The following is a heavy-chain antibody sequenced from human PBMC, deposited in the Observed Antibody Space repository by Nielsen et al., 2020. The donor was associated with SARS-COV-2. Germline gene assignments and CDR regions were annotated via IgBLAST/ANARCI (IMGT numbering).Heavy chain of an antibody. Sequence: GESLKISCAASGFTFSSHSMNWVRQAPGKGLEWVSSIISSSSYIYYADSVKGRFTISRDNAKNSLYLQMNSLRAEDTALYHCARLEPHFDWTPMDVWGQGTTVTVSS. J-gene: IGHJ6*02. D-gene: IGHD3-9*01. V-gene: IGHV3-21*04. CDR2: IISSSSYI. CDR3: ARLEPHFDWTPMDV. CDR1: GFTFSSHS.